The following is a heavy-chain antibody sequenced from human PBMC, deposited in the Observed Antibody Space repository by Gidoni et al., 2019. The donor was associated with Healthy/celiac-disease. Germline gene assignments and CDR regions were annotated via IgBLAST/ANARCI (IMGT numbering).Heavy chain of an antibody. Sequence: QVQLVESGGGVVQPGRSLRLSCAASGFTFSSYGMPWVRQAPGKGLEWVAVIWYDGSNKYYADSVKGRFTISRDNSKNTLYLQMNSLRAEDTAVYYCARGGYSGYDFFDYWGQGTLVTVSS. CDR1: GFTFSSYG. V-gene: IGHV3-33*01. D-gene: IGHD5-12*01. CDR3: ARGGYSGYDFFDY. CDR2: IWYDGSNK. J-gene: IGHJ4*02.